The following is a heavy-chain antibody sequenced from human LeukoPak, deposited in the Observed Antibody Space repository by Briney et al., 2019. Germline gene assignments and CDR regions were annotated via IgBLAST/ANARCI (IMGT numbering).Heavy chain of an antibody. CDR1: GFTLSSYD. J-gene: IGHJ3*02. CDR2: IGTAGDT. CDR3: GRGRGWGTFDI. Sequence: GGSLRLSCAASGFTLSSYDMHWVRQGTGKGLEWVSAIGTAGDTYYPGSVKGRFTTSRENAKNSLYLQMNSLRVGDTAVYYCGRGRGWGTFDIWGQGTMVTVSS. V-gene: IGHV3-13*04. D-gene: IGHD3-10*01.